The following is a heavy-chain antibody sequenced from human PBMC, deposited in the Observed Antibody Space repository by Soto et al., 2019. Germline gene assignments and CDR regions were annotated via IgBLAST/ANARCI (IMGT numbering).Heavy chain of an antibody. CDR2: IYTSGST. CDR3: ARDSYPIRQGSYSYYYGMDV. J-gene: IGHJ6*02. Sequence: NPSETLSLTCTVSGGSISSYYWSWIRQPAGKGLEWIGRIYTSGSTNYNPSLKSRVTMSVDTSKNQFSLKLSSVTAADTAVYYCARDSYPIRQGSYSYYYGMDVWGQGTAVTVSS. CDR1: GGSISSYY. D-gene: IGHD3-10*01. V-gene: IGHV4-4*07.